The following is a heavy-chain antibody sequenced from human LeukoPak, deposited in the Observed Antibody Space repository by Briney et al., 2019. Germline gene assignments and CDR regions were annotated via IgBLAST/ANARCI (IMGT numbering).Heavy chain of an antibody. Sequence: GRSLRLSCTASGFTFGDYAMSWVRQAPGKGLEWVGFIRSKAYGGTTEYAASVKGRFTISRDDSKSIAYLQMNSLKTEDTAVYYCVGGNYYYYMDVWGKGTTVTISS. CDR2: IRSKAYGGTT. V-gene: IGHV3-49*04. D-gene: IGHD3-16*01. J-gene: IGHJ6*03. CDR1: GFTFGDYA. CDR3: VGGNYYYYMDV.